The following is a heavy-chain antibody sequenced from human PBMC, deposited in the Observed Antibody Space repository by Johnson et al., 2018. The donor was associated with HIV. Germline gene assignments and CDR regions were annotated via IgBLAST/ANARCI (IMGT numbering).Heavy chain of an antibody. CDR2: IRYDRSNK. J-gene: IGHJ3*02. Sequence: QVQLVESGGGVVQPGGSLRLSCAASGFTFSNYGMHWVRQAPGKGLEWVAFIRYDRSNKYYADSVKGRFTVSRDNSKSTLYLQMNSLRAEDTAVDYWARADSSSSPWMGLDIWGQGTMGTVSS. CDR3: ARADSSSSPWMGLDI. CDR1: GFTFSNYG. D-gene: IGHD6-13*01. V-gene: IGHV3-30*02.